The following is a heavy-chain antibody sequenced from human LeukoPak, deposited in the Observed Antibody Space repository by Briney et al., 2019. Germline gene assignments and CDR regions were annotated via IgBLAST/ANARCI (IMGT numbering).Heavy chain of an antibody. CDR1: GYTFTSYD. D-gene: IGHD3-9*01. V-gene: IGHV1-8*01. CDR3: ARAITYYDILTGYPIGDYYMDV. CDR2: MNPNSGNT. J-gene: IGHJ6*03. Sequence: GASVKVSCKASGYTFTSYDINWVRQATGQGLEWMGWMNPNSGNTGYAQKFQGRVTMTRNTSISTAYMELSSLRSEDTAMYYCARAITYYDILTGYPIGDYYMDVWGKGTTVTVSS.